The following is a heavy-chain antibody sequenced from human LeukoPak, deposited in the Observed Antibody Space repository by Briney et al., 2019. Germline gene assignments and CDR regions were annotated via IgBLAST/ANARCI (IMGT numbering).Heavy chain of an antibody. J-gene: IGHJ3*02. Sequence: PGGSLRLSRAASGFTFSSYWMSWVRQAPGKGLEYVSGISSNGGSTYHANSVKGRFTISRDNSKNTLYLQMGSLRAEDTAVYYCAREWFPGAFDIWGQGTMVTVSS. CDR3: AREWFPGAFDI. CDR2: ISSNGGST. D-gene: IGHD3-10*01. V-gene: IGHV3-64*01. CDR1: GFTFSSYW.